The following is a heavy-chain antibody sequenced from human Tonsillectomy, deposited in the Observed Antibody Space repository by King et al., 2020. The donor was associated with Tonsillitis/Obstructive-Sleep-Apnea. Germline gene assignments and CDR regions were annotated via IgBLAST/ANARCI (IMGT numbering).Heavy chain of an antibody. CDR3: ARDLDYLDTSATPSTHYDAFDL. Sequence: HVQLVESGGGLVKPGGSLRLSCAASGFTFSDYYMSWIRQAPGKGLEWVSCLSSDSSYTKYADSVKGRFTISRDNAKNSLYLQMNSLRAEDTAVYYCARDLDYLDTSATPSTHYDAFDLWGQGTMVTVSS. CDR2: LSSDSSYT. J-gene: IGHJ3*01. CDR1: GFTFSDYY. D-gene: IGHD3-22*01. V-gene: IGHV3-11*05.